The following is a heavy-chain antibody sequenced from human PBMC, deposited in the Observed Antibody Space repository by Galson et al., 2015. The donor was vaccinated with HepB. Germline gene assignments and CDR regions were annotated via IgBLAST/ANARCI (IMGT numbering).Heavy chain of an antibody. V-gene: IGHV1-69*13. CDR1: GGTFSSYA. D-gene: IGHD3-22*01. CDR3: ARSHFLGRDYYDSSGYSNYYYYYGMDV. Sequence: SVKVSCKASGGTFSSYAISWVRQAPGQGLEWMGGIIPIFGTANYAQKFQGRVTITADESTSTAYMELSSLRSEDTAVYYCARSHFLGRDYYDSSGYSNYYYYYGMDVWGQGTTVTVSS. CDR2: IIPIFGTA. J-gene: IGHJ6*02.